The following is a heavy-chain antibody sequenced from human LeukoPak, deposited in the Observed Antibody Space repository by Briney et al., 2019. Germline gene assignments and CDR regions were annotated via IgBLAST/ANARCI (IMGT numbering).Heavy chain of an antibody. Sequence: GASVKVSCKASGYTFTSYYMHWVRQAPGQGLEWMGIINPSGGSTSYAQKFQGRVTMTRDMSTSTVYMELSSLRSEDTAVYYCAYPGRCSGGSCYSTHFDYWGQGTLVTVSS. V-gene: IGHV1-46*01. D-gene: IGHD2-15*01. CDR2: INPSGGST. J-gene: IGHJ4*02. CDR3: AYPGRCSGGSCYSTHFDY. CDR1: GYTFTSYY.